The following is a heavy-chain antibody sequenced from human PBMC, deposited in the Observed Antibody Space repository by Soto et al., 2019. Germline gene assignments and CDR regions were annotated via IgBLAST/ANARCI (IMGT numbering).Heavy chain of an antibody. CDR2: ISGSGGST. Sequence: GRSLRLSCAASGFTFSSYAMSWVRQAPGKGLEWVSAISGSGGSTYYADSVKGRFTISRDNSKNTLYLQMNSLRAEDTAVYYCAKGLTRYYYDSSGYYYYFDYWGQGTLVTVSS. D-gene: IGHD3-22*01. CDR1: GFTFSSYA. V-gene: IGHV3-23*01. CDR3: AKGLTRYYYDSSGYYYYFDY. J-gene: IGHJ4*02.